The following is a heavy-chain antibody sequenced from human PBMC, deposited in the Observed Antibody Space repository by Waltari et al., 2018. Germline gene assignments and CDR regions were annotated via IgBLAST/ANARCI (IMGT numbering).Heavy chain of an antibody. D-gene: IGHD4-17*01. J-gene: IGHJ3*02. CDR1: GGSISSSSYY. CDR2: IYYSGTT. CDR3: ARGESFYDYGDYGLDAFDI. V-gene: IGHV4-39*01. Sequence: QLQLQESGPGLVKPSETLSLTCTVSGGSISSSSYYWGWYRQPPGKGLEWIGTIYYSGTTYYNPSLKSRVTISVDTSKKQFSLKLRSVTAPDTAVYYCARGESFYDYGDYGLDAFDIWGQGTMVTVSS.